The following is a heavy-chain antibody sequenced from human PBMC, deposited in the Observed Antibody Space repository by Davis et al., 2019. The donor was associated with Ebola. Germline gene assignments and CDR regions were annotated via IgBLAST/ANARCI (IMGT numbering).Heavy chain of an antibody. J-gene: IGHJ3*01. CDR2: MYHGGTT. V-gene: IGHV4-38-2*02. Sequence: PSETLSLTCNVSGYSINSGYYWGWIRQSPGKGLEWIASMYHGGTTYDHPSLRSRVSISLDTSKNQVSLRLRSVTAADTAVYYCVRDRIDWNFVSERAFDVWGQGTMVTVSS. CDR3: VRDRIDWNFVSERAFDV. CDR1: GYSINSGYY. D-gene: IGHD3-9*01.